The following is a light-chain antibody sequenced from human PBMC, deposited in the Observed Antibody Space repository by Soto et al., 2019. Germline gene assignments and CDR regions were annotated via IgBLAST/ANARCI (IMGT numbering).Light chain of an antibody. CDR1: SSDVGGYNY. Sequence: QSVLTQPASVSGSPGQSITISCTGTSSDVGGYNYVSWYQQHPGKAPKLMIYDVSNRPSGVSNRFSGSKSGNTASLTISGLQAEDEADYYCSSYTSSRTLVFGGWTKLTVL. CDR3: SSYTSSRTLV. CDR2: DVS. V-gene: IGLV2-14*01. J-gene: IGLJ2*01.